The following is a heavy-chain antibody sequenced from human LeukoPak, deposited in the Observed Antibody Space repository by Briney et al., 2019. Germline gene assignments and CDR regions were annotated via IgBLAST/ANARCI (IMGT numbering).Heavy chain of an antibody. CDR2: MNPNSGNT. D-gene: IGHD3-10*01. Sequence: ASVKVSCKASGYTFTSYDINWVRQATGQGLEWMGWMNPNSGNTGCAQKLQGRVTMTRNTSISTAYMELSSLRSEDTAVYYCARDGVGYDSGSLARDYWGQGTLVTVSS. CDR3: ARDGVGYDSGSLARDY. CDR1: GYTFTSYD. V-gene: IGHV1-8*01. J-gene: IGHJ4*02.